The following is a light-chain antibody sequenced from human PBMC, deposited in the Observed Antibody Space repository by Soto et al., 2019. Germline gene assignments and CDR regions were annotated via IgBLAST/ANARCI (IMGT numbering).Light chain of an antibody. Sequence: EIVMTQSPASLSVSPGERATLSCRASQSVSDHLAWYQQKPGQAPRLLIYRASTRATGIPAKFSGSGSGTAFTLTFSSLQSEDSAVYYCQQYIQWPLTFDQGTKVDIK. CDR1: QSVSDH. CDR3: QQYIQWPLT. CDR2: RAS. J-gene: IGKJ1*01. V-gene: IGKV3-15*01.